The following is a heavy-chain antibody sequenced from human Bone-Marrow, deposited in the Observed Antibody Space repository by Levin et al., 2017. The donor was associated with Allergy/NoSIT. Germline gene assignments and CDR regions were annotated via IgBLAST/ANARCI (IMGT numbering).Heavy chain of an antibody. V-gene: IGHV3-9*01. J-gene: IGHJ4*02. CDR1: GFTFDDYA. Sequence: GGSLRLSCAASGFTFDDYAMHWVRQAPGKGLEWVSGISWNSGSIGYADSVKGRFTISRDNAKNSLYLQMNSLRAEDTALYYCAKGGGYYYLTQNYFDYWGQGTLVTVSS. CDR3: AKGGGYYYLTQNYFDY. D-gene: IGHD3-22*01. CDR2: ISWNSGSI.